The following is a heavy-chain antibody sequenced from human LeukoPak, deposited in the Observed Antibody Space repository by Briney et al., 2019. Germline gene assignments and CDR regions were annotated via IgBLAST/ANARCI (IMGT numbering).Heavy chain of an antibody. CDR1: GVSISSYY. J-gene: IGHJ6*02. CDR2: TYYSGST. V-gene: IGHV4-59*01. D-gene: IGHD1-26*01. Sequence: PSETLSLTCTVSGVSISSYYWSWIRQPPGKGLEWIAYTYYSGSTNYNPSLKSRVTISVDTSKNQFSLKLSSVTAADTAVCYCARVSAIVGATNYYYYGMDVWGQGTTVTVSS. CDR3: ARVSAIVGATNYYYYGMDV.